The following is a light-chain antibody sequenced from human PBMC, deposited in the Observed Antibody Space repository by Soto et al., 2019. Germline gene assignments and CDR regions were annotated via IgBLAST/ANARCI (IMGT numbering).Light chain of an antibody. CDR3: QQRSNWPPIT. Sequence: EIVLTQSPGTLSLSPGERATLSCRAIQSVSSNYLTWYQQKPGQAPRLLIYGASSRATGIPDRFSGSGSGTDFTLTISRLEPEDFAVYYCQQRSNWPPITFGQGTRLEI. J-gene: IGKJ5*01. CDR2: GAS. CDR1: QSVSSNY. V-gene: IGKV3D-20*02.